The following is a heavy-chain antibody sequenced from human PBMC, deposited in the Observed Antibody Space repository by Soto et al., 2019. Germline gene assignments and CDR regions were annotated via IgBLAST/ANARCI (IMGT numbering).Heavy chain of an antibody. D-gene: IGHD3-10*01. V-gene: IGHV3-23*01. CDR2: ISGSGGST. J-gene: IGHJ4*02. CDR3: ATEGGDMAMVRGVINLFDY. Sequence: EVQLLESGGGLVQPGGSLRLSCAASGFTFSSYAMSWVRQAPGKGLEWVSAISGSGGSTYYADSVKGRFTISRDNSKNTLYLQMNSLRAEDTAVYYCATEGGDMAMVRGVINLFDYWGQGTLVTVSS. CDR1: GFTFSSYA.